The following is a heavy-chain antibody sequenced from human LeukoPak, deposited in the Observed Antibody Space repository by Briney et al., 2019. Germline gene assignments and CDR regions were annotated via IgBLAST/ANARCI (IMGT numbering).Heavy chain of an antibody. J-gene: IGHJ4*02. D-gene: IGHD3-3*01. Sequence: SETLSLTCTVSGGSISSSSYYWGWIRQPPGKGLEWIGSIYYSGSTYYNPSLKSRVTIPVDTSKNQFSLKLSSVTAADTAVYYCARHSSGLEWLLPFDYWGQGTLVTVSS. CDR1: GGSISSSSYY. CDR2: IYYSGST. CDR3: ARHSSGLEWLLPFDY. V-gene: IGHV4-39*01.